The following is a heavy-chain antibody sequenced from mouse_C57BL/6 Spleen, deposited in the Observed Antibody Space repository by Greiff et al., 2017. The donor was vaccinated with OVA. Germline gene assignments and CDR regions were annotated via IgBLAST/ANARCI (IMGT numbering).Heavy chain of an antibody. CDR3: ARPDSSGPWFAY. Sequence: QVQLQQSGAELVKPGASVKISCKASGYAFSSYWMNWVKQRPGQGLEWIGQIYPGDGDTNYNGKFKGKATLTADKSSSTAYIKLCSLTSEDSAVDFCARPDSSGPWFAYWGQGTLVTVSA. CDR2: IYPGDGDT. J-gene: IGHJ3*01. D-gene: IGHD3-2*02. CDR1: GYAFSSYW. V-gene: IGHV1-80*01.